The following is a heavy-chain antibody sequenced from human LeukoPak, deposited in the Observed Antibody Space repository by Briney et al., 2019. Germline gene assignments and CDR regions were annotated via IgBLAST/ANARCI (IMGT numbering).Heavy chain of an antibody. V-gene: IGHV3-30*03. Sequence: PGGSLRLSCAASGFTFSSYGMHWVRQAPGKGLEWVAVISYDGSNKYYADSVKGRFTISRDNSKNTLYLQMNSLRAEDTAVYYCARDVAARTADGMDVWGQGTTVTVSS. CDR2: ISYDGSNK. D-gene: IGHD6-6*01. CDR3: ARDVAARTADGMDV. CDR1: GFTFSSYG. J-gene: IGHJ6*02.